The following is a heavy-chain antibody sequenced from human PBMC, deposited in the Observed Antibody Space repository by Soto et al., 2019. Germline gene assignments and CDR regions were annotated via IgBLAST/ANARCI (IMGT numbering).Heavy chain of an antibody. D-gene: IGHD6-13*01. CDR2: ISYTGRT. V-gene: IGHV4-31*03. Sequence: QVQLQESGPGLVKPSQTLSLTCSVSGGSINSGAYYWGWIRQHPGKGLEWIGYISYTGRTYSNPSLQSRVTLALDMSESQFSLKLTSVTAADTAVYFWARVSANGTRWIYPWGQGTLVTVSP. CDR1: GGSINSGAYY. J-gene: IGHJ5*02. CDR3: ARVSANGTRWIYP.